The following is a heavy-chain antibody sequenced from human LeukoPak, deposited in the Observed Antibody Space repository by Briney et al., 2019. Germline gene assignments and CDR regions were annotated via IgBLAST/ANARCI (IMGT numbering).Heavy chain of an antibody. J-gene: IGHJ4*02. CDR2: IYYSGST. CDR1: GGSISSYY. V-gene: IGHV4-59*08. Sequence: PSETLSLTCTVSGGSISSYYWSWIRQPPGKGLEWIEYIYYSGSTNYNPSLKSRVTISVDTSKNQFSLKLSSVTAADTAVYYCARQGVAGTRDYWGQGTLVTVSS. CDR3: ARQGVAGTRDY. D-gene: IGHD6-19*01.